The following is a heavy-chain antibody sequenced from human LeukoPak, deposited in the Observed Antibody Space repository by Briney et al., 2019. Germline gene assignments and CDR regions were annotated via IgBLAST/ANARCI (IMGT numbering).Heavy chain of an antibody. CDR2: ISYDGSNK. CDR3: ARDFPQQLGTIDY. Sequence: GGSLRLSCAASGFTFSSYAMHWVRQAPGKGLEWVAVISYDGSNKYYADSVKGRFTISRDNSKNTLYLQMNSLRAEDTAVYYCARDFPQQLGTIDYWGQGTLVTVSS. V-gene: IGHV3-30-3*01. D-gene: IGHD6-6*01. CDR1: GFTFSSYA. J-gene: IGHJ4*02.